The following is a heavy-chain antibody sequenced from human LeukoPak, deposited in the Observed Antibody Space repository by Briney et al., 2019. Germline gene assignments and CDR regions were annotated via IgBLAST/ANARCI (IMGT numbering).Heavy chain of an antibody. D-gene: IGHD4-17*01. CDR1: GFTFSSYS. J-gene: IGHJ4*02. V-gene: IGHV3-21*01. CDR3: AVAGTTVTTPFDY. Sequence: PGGSLRLSCAASGFTFSSYSMNWVRQAPGKGLEWVLSISSSSSYICYADSVKGRFTISRDNAKNSLYLQMNSLRAEDTAVYYRAVAGTTVTTPFDYWGQGTLVTVSS. CDR2: ISSSSSYI.